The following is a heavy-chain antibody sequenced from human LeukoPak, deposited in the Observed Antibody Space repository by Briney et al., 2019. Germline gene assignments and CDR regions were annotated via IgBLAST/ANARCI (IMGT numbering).Heavy chain of an antibody. CDR1: GFTFSSYA. V-gene: IGHV3-30-3*01. Sequence: QTGGSLRLSCAASGFTFSSYAMHWVRQAPGKGLEWVAVISYDGSNKYYADSVKGRFTISRDSATNTLYLQMNSLRAEDTAIYYCVRDGEYSHGIDFDYWGQGTLVTVSP. D-gene: IGHD5-18*01. CDR3: VRDGEYSHGIDFDY. J-gene: IGHJ4*02. CDR2: ISYDGSNK.